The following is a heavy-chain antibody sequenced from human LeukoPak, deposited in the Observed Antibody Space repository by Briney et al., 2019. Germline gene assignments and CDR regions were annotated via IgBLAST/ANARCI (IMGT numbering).Heavy chain of an antibody. CDR3: TTEVNSDGFYYWFGP. J-gene: IGHJ5*02. D-gene: IGHD3-22*01. V-gene: IGHV3-15*05. CDR2: IKSKSEGGTT. Sequence: GGSLRLSCAASGFTLSHAWMSWVRQAPGKGLEWVGRIKSKSEGGTTDYAAPMKGRFTISRDDSKNTVYLQVNSMRTEDTAVYYCTTEVNSDGFYYWFGPWGQGTLVTVSS. CDR1: GFTLSHAW.